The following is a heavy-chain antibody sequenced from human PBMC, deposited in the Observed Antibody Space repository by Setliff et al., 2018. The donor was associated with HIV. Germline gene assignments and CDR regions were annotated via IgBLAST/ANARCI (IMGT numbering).Heavy chain of an antibody. CDR1: GFTFKNYW. D-gene: IGHD3-22*01. V-gene: IGHV3-15*01. J-gene: IGHJ4*02. CDR2: IKSKTDGGKA. Sequence: PGGSLRLSCAASGFTFKNYWMHWIRQAPGKGLVWVGRIKSKTDGGKADYAAPVKGRFTISRDDSKNTLYLQMNSLKTEDTAVYYCTTPCKAYYYDSSGYHYWGQGTLVTVSS. CDR3: TTPCKAYYYDSSGYHY.